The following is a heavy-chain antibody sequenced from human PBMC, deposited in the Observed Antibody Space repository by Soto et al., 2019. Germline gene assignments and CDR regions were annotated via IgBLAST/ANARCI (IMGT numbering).Heavy chain of an antibody. Sequence: QAQLQQWGAGLLKPSETLSLTCVVYDGSLTEYHWSWVRQTPGKGLEGIGEVSHHGTSHYNPSLGSRVIMSFDTSKDQFSLTLQSVTAADTGIYYCARGQSAVDVFFPTPVPFDPWGPGTPVTVSS. V-gene: IGHV4-34*01. D-gene: IGHD1-1*01. J-gene: IGHJ5*02. CDR1: DGSLTEYH. CDR3: ARGQSAVDVFFPTPVPFDP. CDR2: VSHHGTS.